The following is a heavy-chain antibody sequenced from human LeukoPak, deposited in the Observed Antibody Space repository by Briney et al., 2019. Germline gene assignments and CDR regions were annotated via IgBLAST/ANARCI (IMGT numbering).Heavy chain of an antibody. J-gene: IGHJ3*02. CDR2: IYYSGST. CDR1: GGSISSYY. CDR3: ARLSSSGAFDI. D-gene: IGHD6-6*01. V-gene: IGHV4-59*12. Sequence: SETLSLTCTVSGGSISSYYWSWIRQPPGKGLEWIGYIYYSGSTNYNPSLKSRVTMSVDTSKNQFSLKLSSVTAADTAVYYCARLSSSGAFDIWGQGTMVTVSS.